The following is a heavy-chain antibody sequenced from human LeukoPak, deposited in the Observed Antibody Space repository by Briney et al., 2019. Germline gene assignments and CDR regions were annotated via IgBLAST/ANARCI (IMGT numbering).Heavy chain of an antibody. CDR1: GGTFSSSA. J-gene: IGHJ6*02. CDR2: IIPVLNIT. V-gene: IGHV1-69*04. Sequence: SVEVSCKASGGTFSSSAITWVRQAPGQGLEWMGRIIPVLNITDYAQKFQGRVTITADTSTSTAYMELSSLRSEETAVYYCARDQGLTAPPPYGLDVWGQGTTVTVSS. CDR3: ARDQGLTAPPPYGLDV. D-gene: IGHD5-18*01.